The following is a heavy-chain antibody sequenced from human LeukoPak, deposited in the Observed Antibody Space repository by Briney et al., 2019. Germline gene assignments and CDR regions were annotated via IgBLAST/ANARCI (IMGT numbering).Heavy chain of an antibody. CDR2: ILYDGSNK. CDR1: GFTFSSYA. CDR3: ARRSDYYDSSGYYYVNYFDY. Sequence: GGSQRLSCVTSGFTFSSYAMHWVRQAPGKGLEWVAVILYDGSNKYYADSVKGRFTISRDNSKNTLYLQMNSLRAEDTAVYYCARRSDYYDSSGYYYVNYFDYWGQGTLVTVSS. V-gene: IGHV3-30-3*01. D-gene: IGHD3-22*01. J-gene: IGHJ4*02.